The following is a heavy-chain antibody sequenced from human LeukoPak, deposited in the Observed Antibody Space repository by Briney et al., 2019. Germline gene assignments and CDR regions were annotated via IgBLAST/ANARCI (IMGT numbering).Heavy chain of an antibody. D-gene: IGHD6-13*01. V-gene: IGHV5-51*01. Sequence: VESLKISCKGSGYSFTSYWIGWVRQMPGKGLEWMGIIYPGDSDTRYSPSFQGQVTSSADKSISTAYLQWSTLKASDTAMYYCASFGAAGTLYLDYWARGPLVPVPS. CDR2: IYPGDSDT. CDR3: ASFGAAGTLYLDY. J-gene: IGHJ4*02. CDR1: GYSFTSYW.